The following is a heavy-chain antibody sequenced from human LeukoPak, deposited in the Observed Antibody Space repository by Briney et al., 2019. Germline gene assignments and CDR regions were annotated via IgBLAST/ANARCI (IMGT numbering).Heavy chain of an antibody. CDR1: GFTFSSYW. V-gene: IGHV3-7*01. CDR3: ARGDFKDYGDYVDAFEI. D-gene: IGHD4-17*01. Sequence: GGSLRLSCAASGFTFSSYWMSWVRQAPGKGLEWVANIKPDGSEKYCVDSVKGRFTISRDNAKKSLYLRMNSLRAEDTAVYYCARGDFKDYGDYVDAFEIWGQGTMVTVSA. J-gene: IGHJ3*02. CDR2: IKPDGSEK.